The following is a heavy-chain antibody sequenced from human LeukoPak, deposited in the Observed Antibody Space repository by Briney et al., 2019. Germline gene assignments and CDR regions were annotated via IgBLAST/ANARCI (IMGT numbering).Heavy chain of an antibody. Sequence: GGSLRLSCAASGFTLSRNWMSWVRRAPGKGPEWVANIKQDGSQKYYVDSVKGRFTISRDNAKNSLYLQMNSLRAEDTAVYYCAREVYGDNYFDYWGQGTLVTVSS. D-gene: IGHD4-17*01. V-gene: IGHV3-7*05. CDR3: AREVYGDNYFDY. J-gene: IGHJ4*02. CDR2: IKQDGSQK. CDR1: GFTLSRNW.